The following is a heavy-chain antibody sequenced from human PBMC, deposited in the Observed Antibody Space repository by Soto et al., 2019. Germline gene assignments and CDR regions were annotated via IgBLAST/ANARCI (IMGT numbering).Heavy chain of an antibody. CDR3: ARGARKGYCSSTSCYWMGYGMDV. CDR1: GGSFSGYY. J-gene: IGHJ6*02. V-gene: IGHV4-34*01. Sequence: SETLSLTCAVYGGSFSGYYWSWIRQPPGKGLEWIGEINHSGSTNYNPSLKSRVTISVDTSKNQFSLKLSSVTAADTAVYYCARGARKGYCSSTSCYWMGYGMDVWGQGTTVTV. D-gene: IGHD2-2*01. CDR2: INHSGST.